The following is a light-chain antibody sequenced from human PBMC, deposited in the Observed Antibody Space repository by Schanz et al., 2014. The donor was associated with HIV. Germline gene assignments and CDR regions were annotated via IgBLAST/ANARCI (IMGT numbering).Light chain of an antibody. CDR1: QSVSDSF. Sequence: VLTQSPGTLSLSPGDRATLSCRASQSVSDSFLAWYQQKPGQAPRLLIYRSSRRATGIPDRFSGSGSGTDFTLTISSLQPEDFATYYCQQSSTTWWTFGQGTKVEIK. V-gene: IGKV3-20*01. CDR2: RSS. CDR3: QQSSTTWWT. J-gene: IGKJ1*01.